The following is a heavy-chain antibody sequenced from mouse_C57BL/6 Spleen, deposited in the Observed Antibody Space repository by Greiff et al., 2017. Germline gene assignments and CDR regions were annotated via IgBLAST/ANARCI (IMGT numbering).Heavy chain of an antibody. J-gene: IGHJ2*01. CDR2: IYPRDGST. D-gene: IGHD2-10*02. CDR1: GYTFTSYD. V-gene: IGHV1-85*01. Sequence: VQLQQSGPELVKPGASVKLSCKASGYTFTSYDINWVKQRPGQGLEWIGWIYPRDGSTKYNEKFKGKATLTVDTSSSTAYMELHSLTSEDSAVYFCARGYGNYVTSCAYWGQGTTLTVSS. CDR3: ARGYGNYVTSCAY.